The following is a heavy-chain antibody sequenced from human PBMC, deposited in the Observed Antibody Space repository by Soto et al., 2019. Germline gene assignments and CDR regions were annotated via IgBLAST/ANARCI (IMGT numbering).Heavy chain of an antibody. V-gene: IGHV3-23*01. CDR1: GFTISTYV. CDR2: ISGRSDNT. CDR3: AKDRKGSYCSGGTCYSFDY. Sequence: PGGSLKLSCAASGFTISTYVMSWVRQAPGKGLEWVSAISGRSDNTYYADSARGRFTISRDPSKSTLYLQMNSLGAEDTAVYYCAKDRKGSYCSGGTCYSFDYWGQGTLVTVSS. J-gene: IGHJ4*02. D-gene: IGHD2-15*01.